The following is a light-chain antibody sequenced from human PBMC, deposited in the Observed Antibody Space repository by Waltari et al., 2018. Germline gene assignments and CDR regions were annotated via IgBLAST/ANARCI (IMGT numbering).Light chain of an antibody. Sequence: QSVLTQPPSVSEAPRQRVTISCSGSSSNIGNNAVHWYQQLPGKAPRLLIYDDSLLPSGFSDRFSGSKSGTSASLAISGLQSEDEALYYCATWDDSLNGGVFGGGTKLTVL. V-gene: IGLV1-36*01. CDR3: ATWDDSLNGGV. J-gene: IGLJ3*02. CDR2: DDS. CDR1: SSNIGNNA.